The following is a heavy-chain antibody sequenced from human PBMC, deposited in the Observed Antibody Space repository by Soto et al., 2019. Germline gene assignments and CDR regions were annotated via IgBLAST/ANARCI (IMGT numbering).Heavy chain of an antibody. V-gene: IGHV1-18*04. D-gene: IGHD3-3*01. CDR3: ARGDLLEPPRGADV. J-gene: IGHJ6*02. CDR1: GYTFTSYG. Sequence: ASEGLCKASGYTFTSYGISWVRQAPGQGLEWMGWISAYNGNTNYAQKLQGRVTMTTDTSTSTAYMELRSLRSDDTAVYYCARGDLLEPPRGADVWGQGTTVTVSS. CDR2: ISAYNGNT.